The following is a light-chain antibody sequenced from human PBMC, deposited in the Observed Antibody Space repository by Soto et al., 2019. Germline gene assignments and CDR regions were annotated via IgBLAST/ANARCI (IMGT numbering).Light chain of an antibody. V-gene: IGKV4-1*01. CDR1: QSVFYSSNSKDH. CDR2: GAS. CDR3: QQYYHFPLT. Sequence: DIVMAQSPESLAVSLGERATINCKSSQSVFYSSNSKDHLAWYQQRPGQPPKLLIHGASTRESGVPDQFRGRGSGTKFPLTINSLQAEDVAVYFCQQYYHFPLTFGGGTKVEI. J-gene: IGKJ4*01.